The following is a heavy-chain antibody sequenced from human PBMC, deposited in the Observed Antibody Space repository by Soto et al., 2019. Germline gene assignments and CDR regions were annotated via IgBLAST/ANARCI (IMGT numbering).Heavy chain of an antibody. J-gene: IGHJ4*02. CDR2: IYSGGST. V-gene: IGHV3-66*01. CDR3: ARTCSSGTCSFDY. CDR1: GFTVSSNY. Sequence: EVQLVESGGGLVQPGGSLRLSCAASGFTVSSNYMSWVRQAPGKGLEWVSVIYSGGSTYYADSVKGRFTISRDNSENTLYLQMNSLRAEVTAVYYCARTCSSGTCSFDYWGQGTLVTVSS. D-gene: IGHD2-15*01.